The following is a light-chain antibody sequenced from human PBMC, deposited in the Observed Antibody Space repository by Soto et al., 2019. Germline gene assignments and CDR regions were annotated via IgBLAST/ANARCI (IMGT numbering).Light chain of an antibody. CDR3: QQYNNWPPWT. CDR2: GAS. Sequence: EIVMTQSPATLSVSPGERATLSCRASQSVSSNLAWYQQKPGQAPRLLIYGASTRATGIPARFSGSGSGTEFTRRIISLQSQDFAVYYCQQYNNWPPWTFGQGTKVEIK. CDR1: QSVSSN. J-gene: IGKJ1*01. V-gene: IGKV3-15*01.